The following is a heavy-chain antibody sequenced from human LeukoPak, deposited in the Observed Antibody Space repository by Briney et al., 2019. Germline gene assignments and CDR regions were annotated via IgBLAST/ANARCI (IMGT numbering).Heavy chain of an antibody. CDR3: ARGRGGYNWNLYYFDY. J-gene: IGHJ4*02. CDR2: IIPIFGTA. Sequence: GASVKVSCKASGGTFSSYAISWVRQAPGQGLEWMGGIIPIFGTANYAQKFQGRVTITTDESTSTAYMELSSLRSEDTAVYYCARGRGGYNWNLYYFDYWGQGTLVTVSS. V-gene: IGHV1-69*05. CDR1: GGTFSSYA. D-gene: IGHD1-20*01.